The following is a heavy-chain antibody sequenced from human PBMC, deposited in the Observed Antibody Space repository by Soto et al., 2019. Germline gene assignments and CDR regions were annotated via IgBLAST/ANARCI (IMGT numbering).Heavy chain of an antibody. V-gene: IGHV4-31*03. D-gene: IGHD3-22*01. Sequence: QVQLQESGPGLVKPSQTLSLTCTVSGGSISSGGYYWSWIRQHPGKGLEWIGYIYYSGSTYYNPSLKSRVTISVDTSKNQFSLKLSSVTAADTAVYYCASGAAAGIGYDSSGYYWDRGIYYYWGQGTLVTVSS. CDR1: GGSISSGGYY. CDR2: IYYSGST. CDR3: ASGAAAGIGYDSSGYYWDRGIYYY. J-gene: IGHJ4*02.